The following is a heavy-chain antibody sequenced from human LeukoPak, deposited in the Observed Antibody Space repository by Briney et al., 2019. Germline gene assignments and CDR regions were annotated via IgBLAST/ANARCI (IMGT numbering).Heavy chain of an antibody. J-gene: IGHJ4*02. CDR1: GGSISSYY. D-gene: IGHD6-19*01. CDR2: IYYSGST. V-gene: IGHV4-59*01. CDR3: VRGPLWRSGWSLGDY. Sequence: SETLSLTCTVSGGSISSYYWSWIRQPPGKGLEWIGYIYYSGSTNYNPSLKSRVTISVDTSKNQFSLKLSSVTAADTAVYYCVRGPLWRSGWSLGDYWGQGTLVTVSS.